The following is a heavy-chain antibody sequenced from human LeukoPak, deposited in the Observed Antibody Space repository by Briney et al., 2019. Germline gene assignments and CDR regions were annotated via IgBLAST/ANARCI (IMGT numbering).Heavy chain of an antibody. Sequence: PSETLSLTCTVSAGSISSYYWSCVRQPPGRGLEWIGHIYYSGSSNYNPSLKSRVTISVDTSKNQFSLKLRSVTAADTAVYYCARRGSRSYSPFDYWGQGTLVTVSS. CDR3: ARRGSRSYSPFDY. CDR1: AGSISSYY. CDR2: IYYSGSS. J-gene: IGHJ4*02. V-gene: IGHV4-59*08. D-gene: IGHD3-10*01.